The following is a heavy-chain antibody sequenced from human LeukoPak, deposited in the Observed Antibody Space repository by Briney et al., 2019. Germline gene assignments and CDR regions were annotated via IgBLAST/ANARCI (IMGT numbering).Heavy chain of an antibody. CDR2: MDPNSGKT. CDR3: ARFLRREDY. V-gene: IGHV1-8*03. J-gene: IGHJ4*02. CDR1: GYTFNSFD. Sequence: ASVKLSCKSSGYTFNSFDINFVRHTNGQLLEWLGYMDPNSGKTVYAHKFQGRVTITRNTSISTVYMELSSLRSEDTAIYYCARFLRREDYWGQGTLVTVSS. D-gene: IGHD2-15*01.